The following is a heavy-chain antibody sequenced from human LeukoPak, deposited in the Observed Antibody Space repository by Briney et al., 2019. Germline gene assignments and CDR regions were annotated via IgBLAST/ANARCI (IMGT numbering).Heavy chain of an antibody. J-gene: IGHJ3*02. CDR2: IYHSGST. V-gene: IGHV4-4*02. Sequence: SGTVSLTCAVSGCSISSSNWWSWVRQPPGKGLEWIGEIYHSGSTNYNPSLKSRVTISVDTSKNQFSLKLSSVTAADTAVYYCARDSYYDFWSGYHDAFDIWGQGTKVTVSS. CDR1: GCSISSSNW. CDR3: ARDSYYDFWSGYHDAFDI. D-gene: IGHD3-3*01.